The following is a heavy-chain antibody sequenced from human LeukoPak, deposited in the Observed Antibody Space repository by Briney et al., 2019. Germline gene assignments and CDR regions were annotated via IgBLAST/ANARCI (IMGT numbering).Heavy chain of an antibody. Sequence: PSETLSLTCTVSGVSLRSSGHWWVWLRQPPGKGLEWIGYIYYSGSTNYNPSLKSRVTISVDTSKNQFSLKLSSVTAADTAVYYCARELACSSTSCPNWFDPWGQGTLVTVSS. CDR2: IYYSGST. D-gene: IGHD2-2*01. J-gene: IGHJ5*02. V-gene: IGHV4-61*08. CDR3: ARELACSSTSCPNWFDP. CDR1: GVSLRSSGHW.